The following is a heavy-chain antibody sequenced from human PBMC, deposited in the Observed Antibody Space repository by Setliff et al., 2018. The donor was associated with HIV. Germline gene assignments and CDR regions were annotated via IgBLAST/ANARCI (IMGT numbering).Heavy chain of an antibody. Sequence: SEALSLTCTVSGGSISSDTYHYSWIRQPAGKGLEWIGQTYSSGSTKCNPSLKSRVTISVDTSKNQFSLTLSSVTAADTAMYYCATYAGNGGGKGYWGQGTLVTVSS. V-gene: IGHV4-61*09. CDR1: GGSISSDTYH. CDR3: ATYAGNGGGKGY. D-gene: IGHD2-21*01. J-gene: IGHJ4*02. CDR2: TYSSGST.